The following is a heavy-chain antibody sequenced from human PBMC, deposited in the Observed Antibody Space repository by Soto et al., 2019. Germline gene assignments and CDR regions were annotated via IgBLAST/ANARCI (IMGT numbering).Heavy chain of an antibody. CDR2: IKQDGGEK. V-gene: IGHV3-7*01. CDR1: GFTFSNYW. CDR3: ARDSHAHFDY. Sequence: PGGSLRLSCAASGFTFSNYWMSWVRQAPGRGLEWVASIKQDGGEKYYMDSVKGRFTISKDNAKNSLYLQLNSLRAGDTAVYYCARDSHAHFDYWXQGTLVTVSS. J-gene: IGHJ4*02.